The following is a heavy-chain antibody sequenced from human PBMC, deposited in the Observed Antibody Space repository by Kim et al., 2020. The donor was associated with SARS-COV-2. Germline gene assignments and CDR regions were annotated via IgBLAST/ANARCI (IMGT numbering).Heavy chain of an antibody. CDR2: NI. V-gene: IGHV1-3*01. Sequence: NIKYSQRFRGRATLPGDTSASTAYMELRALTSEDTAVYYCARDLLHSGYDYWGQGTLVTVSS. CDR3: ARDLLHSGYDY. J-gene: IGHJ4*02. D-gene: IGHD5-12*01.